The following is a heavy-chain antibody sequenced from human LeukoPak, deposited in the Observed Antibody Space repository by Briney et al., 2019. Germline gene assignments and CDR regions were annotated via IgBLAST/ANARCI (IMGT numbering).Heavy chain of an antibody. CDR3: ARPVWFGDLYDFDI. V-gene: IGHV3-21*01. CDR2: ISSNI. CDR1: GFTFSSYS. D-gene: IGHD3-10*01. Sequence: GGSLRLSCAASGFTFSSYSMNWVRQAPGKGLEWVSSISSNIYYADSVKGRFTISRDNAKNSLYLQMNSLRAEDTAVYYCARPVWFGDLYDFDIWGQGTMVTVSS. J-gene: IGHJ3*02.